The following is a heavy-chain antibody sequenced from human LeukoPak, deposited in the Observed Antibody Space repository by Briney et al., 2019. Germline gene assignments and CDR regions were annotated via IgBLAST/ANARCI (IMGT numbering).Heavy chain of an antibody. CDR1: GFTFSSYG. V-gene: IGHV3-30*18. CDR3: AKDCYGDCSISGCSLRGWFDP. Sequence: GGSLRLSCAASGFTFSSYGMHWVRQAPGKGLEWVAVISYDGSNKYYADSVKGRFTISRDNSKNTLYLQMNSLRAEDTAVYYCAKDCYGDCSISGCSLRGWFDPWGQGTLVSVSS. D-gene: IGHD2-2*01. J-gene: IGHJ5*02. CDR2: ISYDGSNK.